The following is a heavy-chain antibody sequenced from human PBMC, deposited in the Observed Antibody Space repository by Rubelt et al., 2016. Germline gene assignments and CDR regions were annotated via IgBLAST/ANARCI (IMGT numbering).Heavy chain of an antibody. V-gene: IGHV3-48*04. J-gene: IGHJ4*02. CDR1: GFTLSSHS. D-gene: IGHD6-13*01. CDR2: ISSTGRTI. Sequence: EVQLVESGGGLAQPGGSLRLSCAVSGFTLSSHSMNWVRQAPGKGLEWVSYISSTGRTIHYADSVKGRFTISRDNAKNSLFLHMHSLRADDTAVYYCARDLSIAAGPFDYWGQGTLVTVSS. CDR3: ARDLSIAAGPFDY.